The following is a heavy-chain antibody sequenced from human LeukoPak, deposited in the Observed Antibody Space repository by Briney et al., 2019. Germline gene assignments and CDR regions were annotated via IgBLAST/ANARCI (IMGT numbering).Heavy chain of an antibody. CDR2: IYYSGST. CDR3: ARHGGSYYSFDY. CDR1: GGSISSGGYY. D-gene: IGHD1-26*01. J-gene: IGHJ4*02. Sequence: SQTLSLTCTVSGGSISSGGYYWSWIRQHPGKGLEWIGYIYYSGSTYYNPSLKSRVTISVDTSKNQFSLKLSSVTAADTAVYYCARHGGSYYSFDYWGQGTLVTVSS. V-gene: IGHV4-31*03.